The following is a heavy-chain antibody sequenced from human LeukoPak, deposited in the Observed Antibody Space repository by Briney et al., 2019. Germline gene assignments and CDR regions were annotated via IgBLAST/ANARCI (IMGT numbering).Heavy chain of an antibody. Sequence: ASVKVSCKASGGTFSSYAISWVRQAPGQGLEWMGGIIPIFGTANYAQKFQGRVTITTDESTSTAYMELSSLRSEDTAAYYCARSHYYDSSGYYYAVDYWGRGTLVTVSS. D-gene: IGHD3-22*01. J-gene: IGHJ4*02. CDR2: IIPIFGTA. CDR1: GGTFSSYA. V-gene: IGHV1-69*05. CDR3: ARSHYYDSSGYYYAVDY.